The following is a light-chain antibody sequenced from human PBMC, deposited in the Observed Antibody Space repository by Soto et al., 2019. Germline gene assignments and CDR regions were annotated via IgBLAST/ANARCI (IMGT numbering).Light chain of an antibody. Sequence: QLVLTQPPSVSAAPGQRVTISCTGSSSNIGAGYDVHWYQQLPGTAPTLLIYSNSDRPSGVPDRFSGSRSGTSASLAITGLQAEDEADYYCQSYDSSLSGSLFGGGTKLTVL. J-gene: IGLJ2*01. CDR3: QSYDSSLSGSL. CDR1: SSNIGAGYD. CDR2: SNS. V-gene: IGLV1-40*01.